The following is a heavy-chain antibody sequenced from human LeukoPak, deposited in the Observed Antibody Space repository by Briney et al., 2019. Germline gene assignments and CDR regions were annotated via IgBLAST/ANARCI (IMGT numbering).Heavy chain of an antibody. V-gene: IGHV4-4*08. Sequence: SETLSLTCSVSRASLYGHYWSWIRQPPGTGLQWIGYIYATGSTNYNPSLTGRVTMSVDTSRTQFFLNLSSVTAADTAIYFCARHSKAATVDYFDSWGRGTPVTVSS. CDR1: RASLYGHY. CDR2: IYATGST. CDR3: ARHSKAATVDYFDS. J-gene: IGHJ4*02. D-gene: IGHD1-14*01.